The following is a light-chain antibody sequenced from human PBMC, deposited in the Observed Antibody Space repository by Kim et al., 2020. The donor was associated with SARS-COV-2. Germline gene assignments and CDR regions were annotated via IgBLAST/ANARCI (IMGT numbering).Light chain of an antibody. V-gene: IGKV3-11*01. CDR1: RSVSSY. J-gene: IGKJ4*01. CDR2: DAS. Sequence: SPGESATPSGRSSRSVSSYFAWYQQKPGQAPRLLIYDASNRATGIPARFSGGGSGTDFTLTSSSLEPEDFAVYYCQQRSNWLTFGGGTKVDIK. CDR3: QQRSNWLT.